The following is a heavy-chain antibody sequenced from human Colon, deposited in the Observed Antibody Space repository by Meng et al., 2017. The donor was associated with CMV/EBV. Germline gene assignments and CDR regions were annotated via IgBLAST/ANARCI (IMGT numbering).Heavy chain of an antibody. V-gene: IGHV4-4*07. CDR2: TDGSGNT. D-gene: IGHD3-10*01. J-gene: IGHJ4*02. Sequence: QVQLQEAGPVLVQPSETLSLTCNVSGDTINKYYGAGLRQPAGKGLEFIGRTDGSGNTDENPALKSRVTMSVDTSKNQLSLKLYSVTAADTAIYYCARAGARGVPVDYWGQGTLVTVSS. CDR3: ARAGARGVPVDY. CDR1: GDTINKYY.